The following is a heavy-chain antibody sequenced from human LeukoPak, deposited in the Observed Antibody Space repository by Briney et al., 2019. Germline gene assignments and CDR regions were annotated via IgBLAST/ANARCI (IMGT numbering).Heavy chain of an antibody. CDR1: GGSFSGYY. V-gene: IGHV4-34*01. D-gene: IGHD3-22*01. J-gene: IGHJ4*02. Sequence: PSETLSLTCAVYGGSFSGYYWSWIRQPPGKGLEWIGEINHSGSTNYNPSLKSRVTISVDTSKNQFSLKLSSVTAADTAVYYCASVPYYYDSGGHFDYWGQGTLVTVSS. CDR2: INHSGST. CDR3: ASVPYYYDSGGHFDY.